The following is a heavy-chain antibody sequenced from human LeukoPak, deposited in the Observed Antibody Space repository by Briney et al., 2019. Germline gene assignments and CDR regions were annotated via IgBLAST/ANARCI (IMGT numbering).Heavy chain of an antibody. CDR2: IYSDGNT. D-gene: IGHD3-10*01. V-gene: IGHV3-53*01. Sequence: PGGSLRLSCAASGFTVSTNYMSWVRQAPGEGLEWVSLIYSDGNTYYADSVRGRFTISRDNSKNTLYLQMNSLRVEDTAVYYCARVGGHWGQGTLVTVSS. CDR3: ARVGGH. J-gene: IGHJ4*02. CDR1: GFTVSTNY.